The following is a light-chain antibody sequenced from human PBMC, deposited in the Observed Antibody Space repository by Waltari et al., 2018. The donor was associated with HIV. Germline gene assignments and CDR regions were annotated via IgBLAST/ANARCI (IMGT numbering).Light chain of an antibody. Sequence: QSALPQPASVSGSLGQSITFSCTGTSSDIGSYTYVSWYQQPPGKTPKIIIYDVTNRPSGVSNRFSGSKSGNTASLTISGLQAEDEADYYCTSFTSSSAWVFGGGTMLTVL. V-gene: IGLV2-14*03. CDR2: DVT. CDR1: SSDIGSYTY. J-gene: IGLJ3*02. CDR3: TSFTSSSAWV.